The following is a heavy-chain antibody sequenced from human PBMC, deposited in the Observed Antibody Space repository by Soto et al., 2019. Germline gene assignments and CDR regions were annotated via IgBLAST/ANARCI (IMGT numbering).Heavy chain of an antibody. Sequence: EVQLVESGGGLVKPGGSLRLSCAASGFTFSSYSMNWVRQAPGKALEWVSSISSSSSYIYYADSVKGRFTISRDNAKNSLYLQMNSLRAEDTAVYYCARAIVGASSAYFDYWGQGTLVTVSS. CDR1: GFTFSSYS. D-gene: IGHD1-26*01. CDR3: ARAIVGASSAYFDY. V-gene: IGHV3-21*01. CDR2: ISSSSSYI. J-gene: IGHJ4*02.